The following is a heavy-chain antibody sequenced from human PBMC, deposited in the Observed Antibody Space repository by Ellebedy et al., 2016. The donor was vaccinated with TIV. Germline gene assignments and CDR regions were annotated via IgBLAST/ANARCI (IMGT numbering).Heavy chain of an antibody. CDR3: ARDRYGMDV. J-gene: IGHJ6*02. Sequence: LRLXXTVSGGSISGGGYSWSWIRQPPGKGLEWIGYIHHMGSTYYNPSLKSRVSISGDRSKNQFSLKLTSVTAADTAVYFCARDRYGMDVWGPGTTVTVSS. V-gene: IGHV4-30-2*01. CDR2: IHHMGST. CDR1: GGSISGGGYS.